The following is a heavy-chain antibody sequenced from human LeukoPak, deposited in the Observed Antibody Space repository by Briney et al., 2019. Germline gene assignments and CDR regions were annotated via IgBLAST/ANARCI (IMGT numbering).Heavy chain of an antibody. CDR1: GYTFTSYD. Sequence: ASVKVSCKASGYTFTSYDINWVRQATGQELEWMGWMSPNSDNTGYAQKFQGRVTFTRDTSISTAYMELCSLTSEDTAVYYCARDYGGSSGWFDPWGQGTLVTVSS. CDR2: MSPNSDNT. J-gene: IGHJ5*02. CDR3: ARDYGGSSGWFDP. V-gene: IGHV1-8*01. D-gene: IGHD4-23*01.